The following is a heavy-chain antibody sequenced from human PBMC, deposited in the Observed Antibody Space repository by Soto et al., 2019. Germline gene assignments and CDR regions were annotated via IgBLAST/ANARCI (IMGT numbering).Heavy chain of an antibody. CDR2: ISYDGSNK. V-gene: IGHV3-30*03. J-gene: IGHJ3*01. D-gene: IGHD2-8*01. Sequence: GGSLRLSCAASGFTFSSYVMHWVRQAPGKGLEWVAVISYDGSNKYYADSVKGRFTISRDNSKNALYLQMNSLRAEDTAVYYCATKEWSWGQGTMVTVSS. CDR3: ATKEWS. CDR1: GFTFSSYV.